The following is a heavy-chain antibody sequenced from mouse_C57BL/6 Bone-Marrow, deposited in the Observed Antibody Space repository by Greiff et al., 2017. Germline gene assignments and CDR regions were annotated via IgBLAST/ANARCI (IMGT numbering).Heavy chain of an antibody. J-gene: IGHJ2*01. V-gene: IGHV14-4*01. CDR1: GFNIKDDY. CDR3: TTSDTTVVRDY. Sequence: VQLQQSGAELVRPGASVKLSCTASGFNIKDDYMHWVKQRPEQGLEWIGWIDPENGDTEYASKFQGKATITADTSSNTAYLQLSSLTSEDTAVYYCTTSDTTVVRDYWGQGTTLTVSS. D-gene: IGHD1-1*01. CDR2: IDPENGDT.